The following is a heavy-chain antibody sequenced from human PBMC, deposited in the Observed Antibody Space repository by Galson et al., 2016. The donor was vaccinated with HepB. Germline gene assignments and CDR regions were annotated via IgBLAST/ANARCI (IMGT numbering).Heavy chain of an antibody. CDR2: IDPKDSYT. D-gene: IGHD6-25*01. J-gene: IGHJ1*01. CDR3: ARMEAAARISFMRH. Sequence: QSGAEVKKPGESLRISCDVSGYSFTTYWISWVRQMPGKGLEWMGRIDPKDSYTNYSPSFQGHVTISVDKSISAAYLQWSSLKASDTAMYCCARMEAAARISFMRHWGQGTLVTVSS. CDR1: GYSFTTYW. V-gene: IGHV5-10-1*01.